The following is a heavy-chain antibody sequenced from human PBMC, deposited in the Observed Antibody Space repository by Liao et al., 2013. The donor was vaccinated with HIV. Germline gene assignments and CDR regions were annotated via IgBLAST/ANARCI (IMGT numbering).Heavy chain of an antibody. CDR1: GGSISNYF. V-gene: IGHV4-59*01. CDR2: IYFSGST. Sequence: QVQLQESGPGLVKPSETLSLSCTVSGGSISNYFWSWIRQAPGKGLEWIGYIYFSGSTNYNPSLKSRVTISVDTSKKQLSLKLSSVTAADTAVYYCARSSYDFLRGYHYYHHMDVWGKGTTVTVSS. D-gene: IGHD3-3*01. CDR3: ARSSYDFLRGYHYYHHMDV. J-gene: IGHJ6*03.